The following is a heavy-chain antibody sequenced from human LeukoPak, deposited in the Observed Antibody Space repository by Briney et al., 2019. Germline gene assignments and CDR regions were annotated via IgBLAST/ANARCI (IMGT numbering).Heavy chain of an antibody. J-gene: IGHJ4*02. CDR2: IYYSGST. Sequence: SETLSLICTVSGGSISGSNYYWGWIRQPPGRGLGWIGSIYYSGSTYYNPSLKSRVTISVDTSKRQFSLELRSVTAADTAVYYCARHSSMTTVAFDYWGQGTLGTVSS. V-gene: IGHV4-39*01. CDR3: ARHSSMTTVAFDY. D-gene: IGHD4-23*01. CDR1: GGSISGSNYY.